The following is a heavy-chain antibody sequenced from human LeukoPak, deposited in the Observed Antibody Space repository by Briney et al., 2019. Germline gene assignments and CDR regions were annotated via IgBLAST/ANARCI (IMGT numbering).Heavy chain of an antibody. CDR3: AKGLFSAYDKYLDS. CDR1: GFAFESFT. J-gene: IGHJ4*02. Sequence: GGSLRLSCAGSGFAFESFTMTWVRQAPGKGLERVSLISATSSDVNYAESVRGRFTISRDNAKNSLFLLMDSLRVEDTAIYYCAKGLFSAYDKYLDSWGQGTLVTVSS. CDR2: ISATSSDV. V-gene: IGHV3-21*04. D-gene: IGHD5-12*01.